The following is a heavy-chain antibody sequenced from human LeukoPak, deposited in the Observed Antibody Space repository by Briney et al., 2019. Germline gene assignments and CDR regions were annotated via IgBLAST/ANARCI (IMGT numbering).Heavy chain of an antibody. J-gene: IGHJ4*02. V-gene: IGHV1-2*02. D-gene: IGHD3-22*01. CDR2: INPYSGDT. Sequence: ASVEVSCKASGYTFTGYYIHWVRQAPGQGLEWMGWINPYSGDTNSAQKFQGRVTMTRDTSISTAYMVLSRLRSDDTAVYYCARVTYDSSGYYLDYWGQGTLVTVSS. CDR1: GYTFTGYY. CDR3: ARVTYDSSGYYLDY.